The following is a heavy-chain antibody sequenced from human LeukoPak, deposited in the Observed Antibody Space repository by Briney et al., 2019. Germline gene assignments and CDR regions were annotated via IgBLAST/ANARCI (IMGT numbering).Heavy chain of an antibody. CDR3: ARDDHIIAAAHYGMDV. V-gene: IGHV3-48*04. D-gene: IGHD6-13*01. J-gene: IGHJ6*02. CDR2: ISSSSSTI. CDR1: GFTFSSYS. Sequence: GGSLRLSCAASGFTFSSYSMNWVRQAPGKGLEWVSYISSSSSTIYYADSVRGRFTISRDNAKNSLYLQMNSLRAEDTAVYYCARDDHIIAAAHYGMDVWGQGTTVTVSS.